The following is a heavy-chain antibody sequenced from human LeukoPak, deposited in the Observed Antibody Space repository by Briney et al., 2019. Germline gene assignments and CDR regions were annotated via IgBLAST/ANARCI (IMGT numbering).Heavy chain of an antibody. D-gene: IGHD3-10*01. J-gene: IGHJ3*02. CDR2: IKQDGSER. V-gene: IGHV3-7*03. CDR3: AASPPNYGSGSYFPIRGAFEI. CDR1: GFTFTDYW. Sequence: PGGSLRLSCAAAGFTFTDYWMNWVRQAPGKGLEWLANIKQDGSERYYVDSVKGRFTISRDNAKNSLYLQMNSLRAEDTAMYYCAASPPNYGSGSYFPIRGAFEIWGQGTMVTASS.